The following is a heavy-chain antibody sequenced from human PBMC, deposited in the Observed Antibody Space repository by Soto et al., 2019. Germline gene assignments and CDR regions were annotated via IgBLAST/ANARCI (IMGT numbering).Heavy chain of an antibody. Sequence: PGGSLRLSCAASGFTFSSYAMSWVRQAPGKGLEWVSAISGSGGSTYYADSVKGRFTISRDNSKNTLYLQMNSLRAEDTAVYYCATFWFGEPNYFDYWGQGTLVTVSS. CDR2: ISGSGGST. D-gene: IGHD3-10*01. CDR3: ATFWFGEPNYFDY. CDR1: GFTFSSYA. V-gene: IGHV3-23*01. J-gene: IGHJ4*02.